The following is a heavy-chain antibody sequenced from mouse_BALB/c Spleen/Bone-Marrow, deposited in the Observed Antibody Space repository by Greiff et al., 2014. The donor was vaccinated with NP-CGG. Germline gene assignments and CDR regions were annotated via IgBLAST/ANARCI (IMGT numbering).Heavy chain of an antibody. V-gene: IGHV1S81*02. CDR3: SRGRWDALDY. J-gene: IGHJ4*01. CDR2: INPSNGGT. D-gene: IGHD2-3*01. CDR1: GYTFTSYY. Sequence: VQLQQSGAELVKPGASVKLSCKASGYTFTSYYMYWVKQRPGQGLEWFGEINPSNGGTNFNEKFKNKATLTVDKSSSTAYMQLSSLTSEDSAVYYCSRGRWDALDYWGQGTSVTSPQ.